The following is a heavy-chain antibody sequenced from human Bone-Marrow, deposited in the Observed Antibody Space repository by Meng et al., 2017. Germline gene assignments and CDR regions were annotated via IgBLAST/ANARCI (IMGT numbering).Heavy chain of an antibody. Sequence: QVQLQQWGAGLLKPSETLSLTCAVYGGTFSDYYWSWTRQPPGKGLEWIGEINHSGGTKYTPSLESRVTISIDTSKNQFSLKLSSVTAADTAIYYCARQGDTAMATFDYWGQGTLVTVSS. V-gene: IGHV4-34*01. J-gene: IGHJ4*02. CDR1: GGTFSDYY. CDR2: INHSGGT. D-gene: IGHD5-18*01. CDR3: ARQGDTAMATFDY.